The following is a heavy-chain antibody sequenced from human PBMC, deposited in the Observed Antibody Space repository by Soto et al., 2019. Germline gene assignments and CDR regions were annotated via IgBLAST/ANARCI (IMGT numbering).Heavy chain of an antibody. CDR2: IFGSGGGI. V-gene: IGHV3-23*05. CDR3: AKYFIAKNGIWEPFDL. CDR1: GFTFSVYT. D-gene: IGHD1-26*01. Sequence: GGSLRLSCEASGFTFSVYTMNWVRQVPGKGLQWVSGIFGSGGGIQYADSVRGRFTVSRDNSKNTLYLQMDSLRAEDTAVYYCAKYFIAKNGIWEPFDLWGQGSEVPVSS. J-gene: IGHJ3*01.